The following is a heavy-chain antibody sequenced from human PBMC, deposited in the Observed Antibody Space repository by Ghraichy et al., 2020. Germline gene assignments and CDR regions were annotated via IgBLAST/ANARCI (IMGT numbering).Heavy chain of an antibody. CDR2: IYTSGST. CDR3: ASQRSRYYYGMDV. Sequence: SETLSLTCTVSGGSISSYYWSWIRQPAGKGLGWIGRIYTSGSTNYNPSLKSRVTMSVDTSKNQFSLKLSSVTAADTAVYYCASQRSRYYYGMDVWGQGTTVTVSS. J-gene: IGHJ6*02. V-gene: IGHV4-4*07. CDR1: GGSISSYY.